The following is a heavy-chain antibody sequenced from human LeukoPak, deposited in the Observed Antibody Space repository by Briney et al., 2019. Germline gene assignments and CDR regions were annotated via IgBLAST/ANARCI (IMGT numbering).Heavy chain of an antibody. V-gene: IGHV3-7*01. CDR2: IKPDGSEK. CDR1: GFTSSSQH. J-gene: IGHJ4*02. CDR3: ARMSSYCDY. D-gene: IGHD2-2*01. Sequence: GGSLRLSCVASGFTSSSQHMNWVRQTPGKGLEFVATIKPDGSEKYYVDSVKGRFTISRDNAKSSLYLQMNSLRAEDTGVYFCARMSSYCDYWGQGTLVTVSS.